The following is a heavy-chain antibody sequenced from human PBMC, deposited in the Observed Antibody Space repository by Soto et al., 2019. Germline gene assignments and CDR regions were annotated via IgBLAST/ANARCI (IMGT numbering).Heavy chain of an antibody. D-gene: IGHD1-20*01. V-gene: IGHV3-7*01. CDR3: AIITRGFSMDV. CDR2: IKHDGSEK. J-gene: IGHJ6*02. CDR1: GFTFSAYW. Sequence: PGGSLRLSCAASGFTFSAYWMSWVRQTPGKGLEWVANIKHDGSEKCYVDSVKGRFTISRDNAKNSLFLEMNSLRAEDTAVFYCAIITRGFSMDVWGQGTTVTVSS.